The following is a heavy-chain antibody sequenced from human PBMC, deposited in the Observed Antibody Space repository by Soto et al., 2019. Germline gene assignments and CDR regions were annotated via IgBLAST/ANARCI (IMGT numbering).Heavy chain of an antibody. D-gene: IGHD1-7*01. V-gene: IGHV1-69*12. CDR2: IIPIFGTA. CDR3: AGSPELTRIYDYYGMDV. J-gene: IGHJ6*02. Sequence: QVQLVQSGAEVKKPGSSVKVSCKASGGTFSSYAISWVRQAPGQGLEWMGGIIPIFGTANYAQKFQGRVTITADESTSTAYMELSSLRSEDTAVYYCAGSPELTRIYDYYGMDVWGQGTTVTVSS. CDR1: GGTFSSYA.